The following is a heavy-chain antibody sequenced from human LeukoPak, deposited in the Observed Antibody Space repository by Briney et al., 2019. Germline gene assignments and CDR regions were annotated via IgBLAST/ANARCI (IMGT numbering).Heavy chain of an antibody. Sequence: GGSLRLSCAASGFTFSNYEMNWVRQAPGKGLEWVSYINNGGDTIYYADSVKGRCTISRDNAKNSLYLQMNSLRAEDTALYYCARGERWLTIPGIDYWGQGTLVTVSS. D-gene: IGHD5-24*01. CDR3: ARGERWLTIPGIDY. J-gene: IGHJ4*02. CDR2: INNGGDTI. CDR1: GFTFSNYE. V-gene: IGHV3-48*03.